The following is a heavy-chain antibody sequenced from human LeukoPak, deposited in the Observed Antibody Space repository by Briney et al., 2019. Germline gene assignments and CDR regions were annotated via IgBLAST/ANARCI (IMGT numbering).Heavy chain of an antibody. CDR3: ARGGELSAWFDP. V-gene: IGHV1-8*03. J-gene: IGHJ5*02. CDR1: GYTFTSYD. CDR2: MNPNSGNT. Sequence: EASVKFSCKASGYTFTSYDINWVRQATGQGLEWMGWMNPNSGNTGYAQKFQGRVTITRNTSISTAYMELSSLRSEDTAVYYCARGGELSAWFDPWGQGTLVTVSS. D-gene: IGHD1-26*01.